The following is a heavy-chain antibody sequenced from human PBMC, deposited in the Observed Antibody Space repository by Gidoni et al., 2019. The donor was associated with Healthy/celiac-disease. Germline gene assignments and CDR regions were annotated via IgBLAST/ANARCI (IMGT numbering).Heavy chain of an antibody. J-gene: IGHJ4*02. D-gene: IGHD2-2*01. V-gene: IGHV1-69*04. CDR3: AGLDCSSTSCYAIAVAGTS. CDR2: IIPILGIA. Sequence: QVQLVQSGAEVKKPGSSVKVSCKASGGTFSSYAISWVRQAPGQGLEWMGRIIPILGIANYAQKFQGRVTITADKSTSTAYMELSSLRSEDTAVYYCAGLDCSSTSCYAIAVAGTSWGQGTLVTVSS. CDR1: GGTFSSYA.